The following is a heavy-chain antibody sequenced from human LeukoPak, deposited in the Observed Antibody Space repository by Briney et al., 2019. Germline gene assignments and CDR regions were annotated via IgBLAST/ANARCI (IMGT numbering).Heavy chain of an antibody. Sequence: SVTVSCKASGGTFSSYAISWVRQAPGQGLEWMGRIIPILGIANYAQKFQGRVTITADKSTSTAYMELSSLRSEDTAVYYCASVYYYDSSGERDYWGQGTLVTVSS. J-gene: IGHJ4*02. CDR1: GGTFSSYA. D-gene: IGHD3-22*01. V-gene: IGHV1-69*04. CDR3: ASVYYYDSSGERDY. CDR2: IIPILGIA.